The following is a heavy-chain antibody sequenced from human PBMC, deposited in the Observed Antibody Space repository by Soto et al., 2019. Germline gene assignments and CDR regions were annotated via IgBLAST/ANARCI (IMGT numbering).Heavy chain of an antibody. J-gene: IGHJ4*02. Sequence: SETLSLTCTVSGGSISSYYWSWIRQPPGKGLEWIGYIYYSGSTSYTPSLKSRVPISVDTPKNQFSLRLSFVTAADRAVYYCSGGYGDFFDYWGRGTLVTVSS. D-gene: IGHD5-12*01. CDR1: GGSISSYY. CDR2: IYYSGST. V-gene: IGHV4-59*04. CDR3: SGGYGDFFDY.